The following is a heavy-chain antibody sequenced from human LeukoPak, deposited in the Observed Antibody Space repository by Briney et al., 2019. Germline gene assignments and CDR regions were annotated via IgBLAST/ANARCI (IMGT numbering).Heavy chain of an antibody. J-gene: IGHJ4*02. CDR3: ASPRGVEKGPRTTVTAYVDY. V-gene: IGHV3-21*01. CDR2: ISSSSSYI. CDR1: GFTFSSYS. Sequence: GGSLRLSCAASGFTFSSYSMNWVRQAPGQGLEWVSSISSSSSYIYYADSVKGRFTISRDNAKNSLYLQMNSLRAEDTAVYYCASPRGVEKGPRTTVTAYVDYSGQGTLVTASS. D-gene: IGHD4-17*01.